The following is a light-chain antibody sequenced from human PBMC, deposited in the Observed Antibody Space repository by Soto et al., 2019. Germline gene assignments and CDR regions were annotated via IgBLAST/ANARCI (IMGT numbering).Light chain of an antibody. V-gene: IGKV3-15*01. CDR2: GAS. Sequence: EVVLTQSPATLSVSPGDRATLSCRASQSVSRNLAWYQQKPGQAPRLLIYGASTRATGVPARFSGSGSATEFTLSISSLQSEAVAVYYCQQYADWPPETFGQGTKLEI. J-gene: IGKJ2*01. CDR1: QSVSRN. CDR3: QQYADWPPET.